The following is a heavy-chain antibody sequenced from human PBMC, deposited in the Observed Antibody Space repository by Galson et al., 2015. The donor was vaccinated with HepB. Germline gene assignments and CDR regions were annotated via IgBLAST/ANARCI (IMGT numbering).Heavy chain of an antibody. CDR3: AKDNSGERFDP. Sequence: SLRLSCAASGFTFSSYGMHWVRQAPGKGLEWVAVISYDGSNKYYADSVKGRFTISRDNSKNTLYLQMNSLRAEDTAVYYCAKDNSGERFDPWGQGTLVTVSS. V-gene: IGHV3-30*18. J-gene: IGHJ5*02. D-gene: IGHD3-10*01. CDR1: GFTFSSYG. CDR2: ISYDGSNK.